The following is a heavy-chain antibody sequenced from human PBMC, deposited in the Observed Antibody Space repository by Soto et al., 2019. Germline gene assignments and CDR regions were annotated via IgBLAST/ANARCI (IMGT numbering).Heavy chain of an antibody. CDR3: ARLPFPWGWFDP. J-gene: IGHJ5*02. CDR1: GFTFSTYA. D-gene: IGHD3-16*01. V-gene: IGHV3-23*01. CDR2: VSASGLNT. Sequence: PGGSLRLSCAASGFTFSTYAMAWVRQAPGKGLEWVSGVSASGLNTDYADPVKGRFTISRDSAKNTVSLHMNSLRAEDTAVYYCARLPFPWGWFDPWGQGTLVTVSS.